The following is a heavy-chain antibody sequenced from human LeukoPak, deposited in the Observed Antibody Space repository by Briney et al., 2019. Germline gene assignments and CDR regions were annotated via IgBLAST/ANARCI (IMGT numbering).Heavy chain of an antibody. D-gene: IGHD3-22*01. V-gene: IGHV3-23*01. CDR1: GFTFSTYS. J-gene: IGHJ5*02. Sequence: GGSLRLSCTASGFTFSTYSMTWVRQAPGKGLEWVSSISGSGRSTYYADSVKGRFTISRDNSKNTLYLQMNSLRAEDTAVYYCAREGGYYDPPVTAGLDPWGQGTLVTVSS. CDR3: AREGGYYDPPVTAGLDP. CDR2: ISGSGRST.